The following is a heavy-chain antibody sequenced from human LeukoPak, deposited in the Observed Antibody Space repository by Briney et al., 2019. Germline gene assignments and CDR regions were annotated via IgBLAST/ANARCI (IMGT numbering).Heavy chain of an antibody. CDR2: INPNSGGT. CDR3: ARDYYGSGSYQFDY. D-gene: IGHD3-10*01. CDR1: GYTFTGYY. J-gene: IGHJ4*02. Sequence: RASVKVSCKASGYTFTGYYMHWVRQAPGQGLEWMGWINPNSGGTNYAQKFQGRVTMTRDTSISTAYMELSRLRSDDTAVYYCARDYYGSGSYQFDYWGQGTLVTVSS. V-gene: IGHV1-2*02.